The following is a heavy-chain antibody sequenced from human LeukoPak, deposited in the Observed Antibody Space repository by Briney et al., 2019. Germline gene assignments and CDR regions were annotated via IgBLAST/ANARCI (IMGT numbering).Heavy chain of an antibody. CDR3: AKALIQPREYYFDY. CDR2: ISWNSGSI. CDR1: GFTFDDYA. Sequence: GGSLRLSCAASGFTFDDYAMHWVRQAPGKGLEWVSGISWNSGSIGYADSVKGRFTISRDNAKNSLYLQMNSLRAEDTALYYCAKALIQPREYYFDYWGQGTLVTVSS. D-gene: IGHD5-18*01. V-gene: IGHV3-9*01. J-gene: IGHJ4*02.